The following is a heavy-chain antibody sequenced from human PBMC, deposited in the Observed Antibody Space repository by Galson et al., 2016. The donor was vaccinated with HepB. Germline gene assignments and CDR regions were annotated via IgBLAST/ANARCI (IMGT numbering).Heavy chain of an antibody. CDR2: ISHVGRT. D-gene: IGHD6-13*01. CDR3: ARRRIAAAIPRIAVSTTGYFQH. V-gene: IGHV4-4*02. Sequence: SETLSLTCVVSGDYITNNKWWVWVRQSPGRGLDWMGEISHVGRTQYNPSLASRVTMSIDKSKNQLSLQLTSVTAADTAVFYCARRRIAAAIPRIAVSTTGYFQHWGQGTLVTVSS. CDR1: GDYITNNKW. J-gene: IGHJ1*01.